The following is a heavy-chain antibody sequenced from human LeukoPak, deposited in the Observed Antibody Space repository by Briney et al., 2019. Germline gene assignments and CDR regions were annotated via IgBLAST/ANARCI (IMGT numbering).Heavy chain of an antibody. Sequence: ASVKVSCKASGGTFSSYAISWVRQASGQGLEWMGGIIPIFGTANYAQKFQGRVTITADESTSTAYMELSSLRSEDTAVYYCARDVGNLDSTVTTYFDYWGQGTLVTVSS. J-gene: IGHJ4*02. CDR3: ARDVGNLDSTVTTYFDY. CDR2: IIPIFGTA. V-gene: IGHV1-69*13. D-gene: IGHD4-17*01. CDR1: GGTFSSYA.